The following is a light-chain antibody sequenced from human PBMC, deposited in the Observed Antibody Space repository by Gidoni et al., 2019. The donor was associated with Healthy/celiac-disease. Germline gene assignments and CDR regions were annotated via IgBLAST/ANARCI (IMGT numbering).Light chain of an antibody. CDR2: GNS. CDR3: QSYDSSLSGSV. Sequence: SVLTQPPSVSGAPGQRVTIPCTGSSSNIGAGYDVHWYQQLPGTAPKLLIYGNSNRPSGVPDRFSGSKSCTSASLAITGLQAEDEADYYCQSYDSSLSGSVFGGGTKLTVL. CDR1: SSNIGAGYD. V-gene: IGLV1-40*01. J-gene: IGLJ3*02.